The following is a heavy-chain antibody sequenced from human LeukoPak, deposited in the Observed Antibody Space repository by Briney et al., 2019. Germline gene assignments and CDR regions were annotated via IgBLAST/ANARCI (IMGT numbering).Heavy chain of an antibody. D-gene: IGHD2-2*01. J-gene: IGHJ5*02. Sequence: GGSLRLSCAASGFTFDDYAMHWVRQVPGKGLEWVSAISGSDGSTYYADSVKGRFSISRDNSKNTLYLQMNTLRAEDTAVYYCSRGSAIVIIPAAFSWFDPWGQGTQVTVSS. CDR1: GFTFDDYA. V-gene: IGHV3-23*01. CDR3: SRGSAIVIIPAAFSWFDP. CDR2: ISGSDGST.